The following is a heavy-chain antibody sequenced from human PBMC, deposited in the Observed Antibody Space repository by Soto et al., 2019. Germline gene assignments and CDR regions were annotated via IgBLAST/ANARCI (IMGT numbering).Heavy chain of an antibody. CDR2: ISGSGGST. Sequence: EVQLLESGGGLVQPGGSLRLSCAASGFTFSSYAMSWVRQAPGKGLEWVSAISGSGGSTYYADSVKGRFTISRDNSKNTMYLQMKRLRAQDMAVYYCASPRKNSRSYYELWGQRTLVTVAS. D-gene: IGHD1-26*01. CDR1: GFTFSSYA. V-gene: IGHV3-23*01. J-gene: IGHJ4*02. CDR3: ASPRKNSRSYYEL.